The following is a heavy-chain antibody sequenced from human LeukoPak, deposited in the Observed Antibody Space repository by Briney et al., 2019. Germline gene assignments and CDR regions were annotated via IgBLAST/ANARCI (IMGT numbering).Heavy chain of an antibody. J-gene: IGHJ4*02. V-gene: IGHV3-23*01. CDR3: ARDRPTGASRVFLVQ. D-gene: IGHD1-26*01. CDR1: GFTFRRYT. Sequence: PGGSLRLSCAASGFTFRRYTMSWVRQAPGKGLGWVSSISSVGEATNYADPVRGRFPISRDNAKNSLYLLMNTLRAEDTAVYFCARDRPTGASRVFLVQWGQGTLVTVSS. CDR2: ISSVGEAT.